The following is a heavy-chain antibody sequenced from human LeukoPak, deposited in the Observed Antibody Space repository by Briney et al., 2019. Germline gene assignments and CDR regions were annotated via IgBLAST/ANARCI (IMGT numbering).Heavy chain of an antibody. CDR3: GRGGGGDIVVAFAFDI. Sequence: GGSLRLSCAASGFTFSNYWMSWVRQAPGKGLEWVAHINQDGSEKYYVDSVKGRFTISRDNAKNSLYLQMNSLRAEDTAVYYWGRGGGGDIVVAFAFDIWGQGTMVTVSS. J-gene: IGHJ3*02. CDR2: INQDGSEK. D-gene: IGHD2-15*01. V-gene: IGHV3-7*04. CDR1: GFTFSNYW.